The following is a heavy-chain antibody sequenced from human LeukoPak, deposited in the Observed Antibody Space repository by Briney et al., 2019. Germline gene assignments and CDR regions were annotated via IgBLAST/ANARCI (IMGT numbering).Heavy chain of an antibody. CDR2: INSDGSDT. J-gene: IGHJ4*02. D-gene: IGHD6-13*01. V-gene: IGHV3-74*03. Sequence: GGSLRLPCAASGFTFSISWMHWVRQVPGKGLMWVSHINSDGSDTTYADSVKGRFTISRDNARNTVYLQMNSLKIEDTAVYHCTTDLLAAVGLVSFFDFWGQGALVTVSS. CDR3: TTDLLAAVGLVSFFDF. CDR1: GFTFSISW.